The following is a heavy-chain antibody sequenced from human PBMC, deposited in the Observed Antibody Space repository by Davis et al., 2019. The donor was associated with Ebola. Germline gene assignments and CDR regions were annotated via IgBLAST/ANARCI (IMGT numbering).Heavy chain of an antibody. CDR3: ARDRPLDFFFGDYYGMDV. CDR2: SRNKENRYST. Sequence: SCAASGFPFSVYFMDWVRLTPGKGLEWVGLSRNKENRYSTEYAASVKGRFTISRDDSKNLLYLEMNGLRAEDTAVYYCARDRPLDFFFGDYYGMDVWGQGTTVTVSS. CDR1: GFPFSVYF. D-gene: IGHD3-16*01. V-gene: IGHV3-72*01. J-gene: IGHJ6*02.